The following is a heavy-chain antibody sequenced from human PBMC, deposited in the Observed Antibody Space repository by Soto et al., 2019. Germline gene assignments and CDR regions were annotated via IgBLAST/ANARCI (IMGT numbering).Heavy chain of an antibody. CDR1: GGTFSSYA. Sequence: GASVKVSCKASGGTFSSYAISWVRQAPGQGREWMGGIIPIFGTANYAQKFQGRVTITADESTSTAYMELSSLRSEDTAVYYCAIKSCISTSCYLIAAAGSGWFDPWGQGTLVTVSS. J-gene: IGHJ5*02. D-gene: IGHD2-2*01. CDR2: IIPIFGTA. CDR3: AIKSCISTSCYLIAAAGSGWFDP. V-gene: IGHV1-69*13.